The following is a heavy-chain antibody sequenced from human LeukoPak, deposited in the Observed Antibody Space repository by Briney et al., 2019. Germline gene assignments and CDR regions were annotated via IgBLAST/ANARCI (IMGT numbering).Heavy chain of an antibody. CDR1: GYTFTSYY. CDR2: INPSGGST. J-gene: IGHJ6*03. CDR3: ARGASSGPFGVMRYYYYYMDV. D-gene: IGHD3-10*01. Sequence: ASVKVSCKASGYTFTSYYMHWVRQAPGQGLEWMGIINPSGGSTSYAQKFQGRVTMTRDTSTSTVYMELSSLRSEDTAVYYCARGASSGPFGVMRYYYYYMDVWGKGTTVTVSS. V-gene: IGHV1-46*01.